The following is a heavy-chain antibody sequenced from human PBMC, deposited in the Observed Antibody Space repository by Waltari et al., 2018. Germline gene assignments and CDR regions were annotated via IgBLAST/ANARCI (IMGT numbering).Heavy chain of an antibody. CDR2: IYYSGST. Sequence: QVQLQESGPGLVKPSAPLSLTCPVSGCPIRSYYWSWIRQPPGKGLEWIGYIYYSGSTNYNPSLKSRVTISVDTSKNQFSLKLSSVTAADTAVYYCARLLAYCSSTSCYDNWFDPWGQGTLVTVSS. D-gene: IGHD2-2*01. J-gene: IGHJ5*02. V-gene: IGHV4-59*01. CDR1: GCPIRSYY. CDR3: ARLLAYCSSTSCYDNWFDP.